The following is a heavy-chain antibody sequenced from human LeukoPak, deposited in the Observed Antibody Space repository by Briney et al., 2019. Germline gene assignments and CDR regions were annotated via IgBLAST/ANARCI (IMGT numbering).Heavy chain of an antibody. Sequence: GGSLRLSCAASGFSLSNYWMSWVRQAPGKGLEWVAKIKLDGSEEYYVDSVKGRFTISRDNAKNSVYLQMNSLRAEDTAVYYCARGHVTVSAHDDAFDIWGQGTMVTVSS. D-gene: IGHD5/OR15-5a*01. CDR2: IKLDGSEE. CDR1: GFSLSNYW. V-gene: IGHV3-7*01. J-gene: IGHJ3*02. CDR3: ARGHVTVSAHDDAFDI.